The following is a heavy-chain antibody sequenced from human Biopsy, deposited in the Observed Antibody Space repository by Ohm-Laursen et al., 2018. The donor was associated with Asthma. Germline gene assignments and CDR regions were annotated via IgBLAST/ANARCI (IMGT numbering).Heavy chain of an antibody. CDR3: ARTYYDFLTGQVNDAFAM. CDR1: GYTFINYA. Sequence: EASVKVSCKASGYTFINYAIHWVRQAPGQRLEWMRWINAGNGNTKYSQKFQGRVTISRDTSASTAYMGLSSLRSEDTAVYYCARTYYDFLTGQVNDAFAMWGQGTMVTVSS. V-gene: IGHV1-3*01. CDR2: INAGNGNT. D-gene: IGHD3-9*01. J-gene: IGHJ3*02.